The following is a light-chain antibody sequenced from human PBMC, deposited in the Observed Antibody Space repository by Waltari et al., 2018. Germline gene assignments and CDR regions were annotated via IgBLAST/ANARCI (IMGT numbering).Light chain of an antibody. J-gene: IGLJ2*01. V-gene: IGLV2-14*03. CDR3: TSFTSSSTIV. Sequence: QSALTQPASVSGSPGQSITISCTGSSSDVGGYNYVSWYQQHPGKAPKLMISYVNKRPSGVSNRFSGSKSDNTASLTISGLQAEDEAHYYCTSFTSSSTIVFGGGTKLTVL. CDR1: SSDVGGYNY. CDR2: YVN.